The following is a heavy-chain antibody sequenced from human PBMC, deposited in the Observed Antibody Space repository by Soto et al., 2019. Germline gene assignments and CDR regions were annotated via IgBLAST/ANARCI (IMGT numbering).Heavy chain of an antibody. J-gene: IGHJ4*02. CDR3: ARDGVDSGYSSGWCLDY. CDR1: GDSFTSYG. D-gene: IGHD6-19*01. Sequence: GTSVKVSCKACGDSFTSYGISWVRQAPGQGLEWMGWISAYNGNTNYAQKLQGRVTMTTDTSTSTAYMELRSLRSDDTAVYYCARDGVDSGYSSGWCLDYWGQGTLVTVSS. V-gene: IGHV1-18*01. CDR2: ISAYNGNT.